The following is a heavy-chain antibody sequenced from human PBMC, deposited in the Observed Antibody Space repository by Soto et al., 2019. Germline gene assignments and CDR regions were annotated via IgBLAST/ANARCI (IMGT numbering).Heavy chain of an antibody. D-gene: IGHD3-16*01. CDR1: GGSISSGDYY. V-gene: IGHV4-30-4*01. Sequence: SETLSLTCTVSGGSISSGDYYWSWIRQPPGKGLEWIGYIYYSGSTYYNPSLESRVTISVDKSKNHFSLSLYSVTAADTAVYYCARGSYHLPTYWGQGTLVTVS. J-gene: IGHJ4*02. CDR2: IYYSGST. CDR3: ARGSYHLPTY.